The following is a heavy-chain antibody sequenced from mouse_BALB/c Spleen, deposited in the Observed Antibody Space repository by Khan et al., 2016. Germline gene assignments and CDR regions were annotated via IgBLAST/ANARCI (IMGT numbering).Heavy chain of an antibody. D-gene: IGHD1-1*01. V-gene: IGHV1-7*01. J-gene: IGHJ4*01. CDR2: INPSTGYT. CDR3: STSYYYGSCDYAVDY. Sequence: QVQLQQSGAELAKPGASVKMSCKASGYTFTSYWMHWVKQRPGQGLEWIGYINPSTGYTEYNQKFKDKATLTADKSSSTAYMQLSSLTSEDSAVYYFSTSYYYGSCDYAVDYWGQGTSVPVSS. CDR1: GYTFTSYW.